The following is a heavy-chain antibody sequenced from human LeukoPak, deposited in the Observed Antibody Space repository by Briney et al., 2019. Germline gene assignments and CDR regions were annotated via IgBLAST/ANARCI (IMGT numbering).Heavy chain of an antibody. V-gene: IGHV3-7*01. CDR2: INLDGSDR. Sequence: GGSLRLSCAASGFTFGGYSMTWVRQAPGKGLEWVANINLDGSDRFYVGFVKGRFTISRDNADNPLSMKMNSLRAEATAVYYCGGVIAGAIDYWGKGPLVTVSS. J-gene: IGHJ4*02. CDR3: GGVIAGAIDY. CDR1: GFTFGGYS. D-gene: IGHD3-10*01.